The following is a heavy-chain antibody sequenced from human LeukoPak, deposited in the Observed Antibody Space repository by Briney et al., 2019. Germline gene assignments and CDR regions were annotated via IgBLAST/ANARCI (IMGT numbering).Heavy chain of an antibody. CDR1: GFTFTSYG. CDR2: ITYDGYYK. J-gene: IGHJ4*02. CDR3: ARDLSPVVRASAMGY. D-gene: IGHD3-10*01. V-gene: IGHV3-30*03. Sequence: GTSLRLSRAVAGFTFTSYGVHWVRQSPGKGLEWVALITYDGYYKYYSDSVKGRFTISSDTSKNTLYLQMNSLRAEDTAVYYCARDLSPVVRASAMGYWGQGTLVTVSS.